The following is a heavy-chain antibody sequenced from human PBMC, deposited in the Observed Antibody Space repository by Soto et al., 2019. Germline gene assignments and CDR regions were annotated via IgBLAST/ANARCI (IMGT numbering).Heavy chain of an antibody. CDR3: ARHTSAFLFAP. CDR2: IYYRGST. CDR1: GGSISSSSYF. D-gene: IGHD1-26*01. V-gene: IGHV4-39*01. Sequence: QLQLQESGPGLVKPSETLSLTCTDSGGSISSSSYFWGWLRQPPGKVLEWIGSIYYRGSTYYTPSLKSPVTVSVDTSKNQFSLKLSSVTAADTAVYYGARHTSAFLFAPWGQGTLGTVSS. J-gene: IGHJ5*02.